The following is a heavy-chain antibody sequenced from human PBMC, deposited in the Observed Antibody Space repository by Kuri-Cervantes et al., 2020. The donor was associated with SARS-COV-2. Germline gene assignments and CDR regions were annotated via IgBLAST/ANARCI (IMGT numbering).Heavy chain of an antibody. V-gene: IGHV4-59*01. CDR2: IYYSGST. J-gene: IGHJ6*02. D-gene: IGHD2-2*01. Sequence: ESLKISCTVSGGSISSYYWSWIRQPPGKGLEWIGYIYYSGSTNYNPSLKSRVTISVDTSKNQLSLKLSSVTAADTAVYYCARVALDCSSTSCYDWGRYYYYGMDVWGQGTTVTVSS. CDR3: ARVALDCSSTSCYDWGRYYYYGMDV. CDR1: GGSISSYY.